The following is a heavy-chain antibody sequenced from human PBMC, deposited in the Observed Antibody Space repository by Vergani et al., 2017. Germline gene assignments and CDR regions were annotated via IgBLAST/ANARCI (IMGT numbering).Heavy chain of an antibody. CDR1: GFTVSSNY. J-gene: IGHJ3*02. D-gene: IGHD6-13*01. CDR2: IYSGGSK. V-gene: IGHV3-66*01. Sequence: EVQLVESGGGLVQPGGSLRLSCAASGFTVSSNYMSWVRQAPGKGLEWVSVIYSGGSKYYADSVKGRFTISRDNSKNTLYLQMNSLRAEDTAVYYCARERTYSSSWYTNDAFDIWGQGTMVTVSS. CDR3: ARERTYSSSWYTNDAFDI.